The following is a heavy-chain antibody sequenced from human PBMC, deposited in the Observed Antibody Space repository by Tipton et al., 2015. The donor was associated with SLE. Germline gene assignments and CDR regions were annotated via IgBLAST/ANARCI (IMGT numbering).Heavy chain of an antibody. CDR3: ARAEMTTEGSAFYLYVDV. J-gene: IGHJ6*03. CDR2: IYHSGST. V-gene: IGHV4-38-2*02. Sequence: TLSLTCNVSGYSISSGYYWGWIRQAPGKGLEWIGSIYHSGSTSYNPSLKSRVTISVDTSKNQFSLRLSSVTAADTAVYYCARAEMTTEGSAFYLYVDVWGKGTTVTVSS. CDR1: GYSISSGYY. D-gene: IGHD5-24*01.